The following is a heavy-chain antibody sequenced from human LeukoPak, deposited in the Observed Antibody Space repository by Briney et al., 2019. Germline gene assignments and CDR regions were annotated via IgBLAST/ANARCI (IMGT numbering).Heavy chain of an antibody. CDR2: ISSSSSYI. CDR3: ARGWLDPYYFDY. Sequence: GGSLRLSCAASGFTFSSYGMHWVRQAPGKGLEWVSSISSSSSYIYYADSVKGRFTISRDNAKNSLYLQMNSLRAEDTAVYYCARGWLDPYYFDYWGQGTLVTVSS. J-gene: IGHJ4*02. CDR1: GFTFSSYG. V-gene: IGHV3-21*01. D-gene: IGHD6-19*01.